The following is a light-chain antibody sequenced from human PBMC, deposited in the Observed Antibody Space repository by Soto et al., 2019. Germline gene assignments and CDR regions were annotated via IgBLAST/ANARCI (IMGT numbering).Light chain of an antibody. CDR2: AAS. CDR3: QQFNKWPRT. V-gene: IGKV1-27*01. J-gene: IGKJ5*01. Sequence: DIQMTQSPSSLSANVGDRVTITCRASQGISNHLAWYQQKPGKLPKLLIYAASILQSGVPSRFSGSGSGTDFTLTISSLQPEDVAIYYCQQFNKWPRTFGQGTRLEIK. CDR1: QGISNH.